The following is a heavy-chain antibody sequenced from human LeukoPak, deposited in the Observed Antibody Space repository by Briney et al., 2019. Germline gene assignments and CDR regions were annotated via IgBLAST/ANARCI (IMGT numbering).Heavy chain of an antibody. J-gene: IGHJ2*01. D-gene: IGHD2-2*01. CDR1: GGSISSYY. CDR3: ARGPDIVVVPAFYWYFDL. V-gene: IGHV4-59*01. Sequence: SETLSLTCTVSGGSISSYYWSWVRQPPGKGLEWIGYIYYSGSTNYNPSLKSRVTISVDTSKNQFSLKLSSVTAAATAVYYCARGPDIVVVPAFYWYFDLWGRGTLVTVSS. CDR2: IYYSGST.